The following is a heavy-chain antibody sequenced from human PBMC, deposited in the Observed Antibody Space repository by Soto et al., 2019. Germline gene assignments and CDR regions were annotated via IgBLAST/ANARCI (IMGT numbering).Heavy chain of an antibody. CDR1: GGSINSYY. J-gene: IGHJ6*02. V-gene: IGHV4-59*01. CDR3: ARASWSSRSWEEYYAGLDA. D-gene: IGHD6-13*01. Sequence: QVQLQESGPGLVKPSETLSLTCTVSGGSINSYYWSWIRQNPGKGLEWIGEIYDSGNTNYKPSLMSQDTMSEGTSKNQFSLKRGSVTAADTAVYYCARASWSSRSWEEYYAGLDAWGQGTTVTVS. CDR2: IYDSGNT.